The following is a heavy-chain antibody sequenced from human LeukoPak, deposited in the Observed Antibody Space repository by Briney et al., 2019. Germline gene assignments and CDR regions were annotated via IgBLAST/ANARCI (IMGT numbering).Heavy chain of an antibody. CDR2: ISYDGSNK. Sequence: GRSLRLSCAASGFTFSSYAMHWVRQAPGKGLEWVAVISYDGSNKYYADSVKGRFTISRDNSKNTLYLQMNSLRAEDTAVYYCARADCSSTSCYLAVSWGQGTLVTVSS. CDR3: ARADCSSTSCYLAVS. J-gene: IGHJ1*01. CDR1: GFTFSSYA. V-gene: IGHV3-30*04. D-gene: IGHD2-2*01.